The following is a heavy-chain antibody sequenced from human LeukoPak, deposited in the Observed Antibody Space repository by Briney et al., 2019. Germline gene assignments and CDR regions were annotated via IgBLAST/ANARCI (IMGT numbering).Heavy chain of an antibody. CDR1: GFTFSSYA. V-gene: IGHV3-15*01. CDR3: TTGSYDFWSGYSGDAFDI. CDR2: IKSKSNGEVT. D-gene: IGHD3-3*01. Sequence: GGSLRLSCAASGFTFSSYAMSWVRQAPGKGLEWVGRIKSKSNGEVTDYAAPVKGRFTISRDDSKNTLHLQMNSLKTEDTAVYYCTTGSYDFWSGYSGDAFDIWGQGTMVTVSS. J-gene: IGHJ3*02.